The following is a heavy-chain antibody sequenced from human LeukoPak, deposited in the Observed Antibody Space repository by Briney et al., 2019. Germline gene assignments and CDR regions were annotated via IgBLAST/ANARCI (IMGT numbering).Heavy chain of an antibody. D-gene: IGHD3-10*01. J-gene: IGHJ4*02. CDR1: GGSFSGYY. CDR3: AGYYYGSENYHNHPNFDY. CDR2: INHSGST. Sequence: SETLSLTCAVFGGSFSGYYWTWIRQPPGKGLEWIGEINHSGSTTYNPSLKSRDTISVDTSKNQCSLKLSSVTAADTAVYYCAGYYYGSENYHNHPNFDYWGQGTLVTVSS. V-gene: IGHV4-34*01.